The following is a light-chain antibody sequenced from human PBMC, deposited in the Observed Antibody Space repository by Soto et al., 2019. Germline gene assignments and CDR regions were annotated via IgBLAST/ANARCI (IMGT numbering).Light chain of an antibody. J-gene: IGKJ1*01. V-gene: IGKV1-5*01. CDR2: DAS. Sequence: VHRTHSRSTLSASVLYRVTITCLSSQSISAWLSWYQQKPGEAPTLLIYDASSLESGVPSRFSGGGSETEFTLTISSLQPDDVATYYCQHYHDYPWTFGQGTKVDIK. CDR3: QHYHDYPWT. CDR1: QSISAW.